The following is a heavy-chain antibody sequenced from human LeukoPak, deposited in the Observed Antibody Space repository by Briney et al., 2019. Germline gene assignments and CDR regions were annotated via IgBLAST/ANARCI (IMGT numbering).Heavy chain of an antibody. CDR3: ARDGGGSGIAVTPFDY. CDR2: IIPIFGTA. Sequence: EASVKVSCKASGGTFSSYAISWVRRAPGQGLEWMGGIIPIFGTANYAQKFQGRVTITADESTSTAYMELSSLRSEDTAVYYCARDGGGSGIAVTPFDYWGQGTLVTVSS. V-gene: IGHV1-69*13. J-gene: IGHJ4*02. D-gene: IGHD6-19*01. CDR1: GGTFSSYA.